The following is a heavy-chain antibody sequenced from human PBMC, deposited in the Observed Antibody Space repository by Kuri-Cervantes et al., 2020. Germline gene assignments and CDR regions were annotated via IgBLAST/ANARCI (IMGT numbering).Heavy chain of an antibody. CDR1: GGTFSSYA. CDR3: AKDPGGGDYYYYYMDV. Sequence: SVKVSCKASGGTFSSYAISWVRQAPGQGVEWMGGIIPIFGTANYAQKFQGRVTITADKSTSTAYMELSSLRAEDTALYYCAKDPGGGDYYYYYMDVWGKGTTVTVSS. J-gene: IGHJ6*03. V-gene: IGHV1-69*06. D-gene: IGHD3-10*01. CDR2: IIPIFGTA.